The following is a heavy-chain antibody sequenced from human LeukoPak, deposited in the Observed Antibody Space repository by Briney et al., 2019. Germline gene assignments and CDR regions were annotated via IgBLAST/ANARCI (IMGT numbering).Heavy chain of an antibody. CDR2: VSGGADGP. J-gene: IGHJ4*02. D-gene: IGHD3-10*01. V-gene: IGHV3-23*01. CDR1: GFTFAWFA. CDR3: AKDDGGFPDY. Sequence: GGSLRLSCEASGFTFAWFAMNWVRQAPGRGLEWVSTVSGGADGPYYADSVKGRFTISRDNSKNTLYLQMNSLRAEDTAVYYCAKDDGGFPDYWGQGTLVTVSS.